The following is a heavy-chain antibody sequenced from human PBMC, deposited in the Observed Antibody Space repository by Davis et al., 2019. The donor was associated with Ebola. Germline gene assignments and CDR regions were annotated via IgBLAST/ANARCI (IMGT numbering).Heavy chain of an antibody. J-gene: IGHJ3*02. CDR1: GYTFTSYD. D-gene: IGHD5-18*01. CDR3: ARGGIQEAFDI. Sequence: ASVKVSCKTSGYTFTSYDFNWVRQATGQGLEWLGWMSPNSGKTGYAQKFQGRVTMTRDTSIRTAYMELSSLRYEDTAVYYCARGGIQEAFDIWGQGTMVTVSS. V-gene: IGHV1-8*01. CDR2: MSPNSGKT.